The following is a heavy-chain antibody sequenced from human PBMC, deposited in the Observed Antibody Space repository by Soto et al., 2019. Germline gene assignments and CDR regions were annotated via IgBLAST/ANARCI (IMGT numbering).Heavy chain of an antibody. Sequence: GASVEGTCKASGYTFTSYGISWVRLAPGQGLEWMGGIIPIFGTANYAQKFQGRVTITADESTSTAYMELSSLRSEDTAVYYCARKRPDSSGYYDSTYYYYGMDSWGQGTTVTVSS. CDR2: IIPIFGTA. J-gene: IGHJ6*02. D-gene: IGHD3-22*01. CDR1: GYTFTSYG. CDR3: ARKRPDSSGYYDSTYYYYGMDS. V-gene: IGHV1-69*13.